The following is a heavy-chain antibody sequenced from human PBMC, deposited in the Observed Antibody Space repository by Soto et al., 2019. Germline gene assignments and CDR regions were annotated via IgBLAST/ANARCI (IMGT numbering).Heavy chain of an antibody. D-gene: IGHD6-19*01. CDR1: GFTFEDYA. V-gene: IGHV3-9*01. CDR2: ISWNSVTL. CDR3: ARDISSEAALYI. Sequence: DVQLVESGGGSVQPGRSLRLSCAATGFTFEDYAMHWVRQGPGKGLEWVAGISWNSVTLGYADSVRGRFTISRDNAKNSLYSQMSSRSSEYTAMYFCARDISSEAALYIWGRGTMVTVSS. J-gene: IGHJ3*02.